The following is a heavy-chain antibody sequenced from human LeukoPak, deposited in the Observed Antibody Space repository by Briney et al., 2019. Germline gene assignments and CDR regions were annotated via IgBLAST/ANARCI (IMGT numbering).Heavy chain of an antibody. CDR2: INPNSGGT. CDR1: GYTFTGYY. Sequence: ASVKVSCKASGYTFTGYYMHWVRQAPGQGLEWMGWINPNSGGTNYAQKFQGRVTMTRDTSTSTAYMELSRLRSDDTAVYYCARSGGVLGYCSSTSCYAFDWGRGTLVTVSS. V-gene: IGHV1-2*02. J-gene: IGHJ4*02. D-gene: IGHD2-2*01. CDR3: ARSGGVLGYCSSTSCYAFD.